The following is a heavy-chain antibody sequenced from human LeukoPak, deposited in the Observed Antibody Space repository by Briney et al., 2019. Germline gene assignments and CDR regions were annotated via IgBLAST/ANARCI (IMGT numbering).Heavy chain of an antibody. V-gene: IGHV4-39*01. Sequence: SQTLSLTCTVSGGSISSSSYYWGWIRQPPGKGLEWIGSIYYSGSAYYNPSLKSRVTISVDTSKNQFSLKLSSVTAADTAVYYCARSSWATVNWFDPWGQGTLVTVSS. CDR3: ARSSWATVNWFDP. CDR2: IYYSGSA. J-gene: IGHJ5*02. D-gene: IGHD4-11*01. CDR1: GGSISSSSYY.